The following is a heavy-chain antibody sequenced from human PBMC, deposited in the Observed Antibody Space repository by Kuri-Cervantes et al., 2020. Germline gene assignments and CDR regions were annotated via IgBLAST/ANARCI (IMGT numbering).Heavy chain of an antibody. V-gene: IGHV1-69*06. CDR1: GGTFSRFA. CDR3: ARDKAGPLELLGPLDY. D-gene: IGHD2-15*01. CDR2: IIPLLRTA. J-gene: IGHJ4*02. Sequence: SVKVSCKASGGTFSRFAISWVRQAPGQGLEWMGGIIPLLRTANYAQKFQGRVTITADTSTRTVYMGLSSLRSDDTAVYYCARDKAGPLELLGPLDYWGQGTLVTVSS.